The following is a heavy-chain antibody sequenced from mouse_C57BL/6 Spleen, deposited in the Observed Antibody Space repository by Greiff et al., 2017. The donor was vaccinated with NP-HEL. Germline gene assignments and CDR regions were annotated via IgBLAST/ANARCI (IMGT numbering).Heavy chain of an antibody. D-gene: IGHD1-1*01. Sequence: VQLQQSGAELARPGASVKLSCKASGYTFTSYGISWLKQRTGQGLEWIGEIYPRSGNTYYNEKFKGKATLTADKSSSTAYMELRSLTSEDSAVYFCARDYGSSPWFAYWGQGTLVTVSA. V-gene: IGHV1-81*01. CDR3: ARDYGSSPWFAY. CDR2: IYPRSGNT. CDR1: GYTFTSYG. J-gene: IGHJ3*01.